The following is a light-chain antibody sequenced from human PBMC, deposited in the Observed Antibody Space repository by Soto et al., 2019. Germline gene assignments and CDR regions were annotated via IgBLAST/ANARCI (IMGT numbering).Light chain of an antibody. Sequence: QSALTQPPSASGSPGQSVTISCTGTSSDVGGYNYVSWYLQYPGRAPKLMISEVSKRPSGVPDRFSGSKSGNTASLTVSGLQAEYEADYYCSSYAGSKGYVFGTGTKVTVL. J-gene: IGLJ1*01. V-gene: IGLV2-8*01. CDR3: SSYAGSKGYV. CDR1: SSDVGGYNY. CDR2: EVS.